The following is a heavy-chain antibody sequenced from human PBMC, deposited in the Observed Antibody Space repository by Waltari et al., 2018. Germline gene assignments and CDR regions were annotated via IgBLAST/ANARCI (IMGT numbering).Heavy chain of an antibody. CDR2: INPSGGST. CDR3: ARDGGTNWFDP. J-gene: IGHJ5*02. V-gene: IGHV1-46*01. D-gene: IGHD1-26*01. CDR1: GYTFTSYY. Sequence: QVQLVQSGAEVKKPGASVKVSCKASGYTFTSYYMHWVRQAPGQGLEWMGIINPSGGSTSYAQKCQGRVTMTRDRSTSTVYMELSSLRAEDTGVYYCARDGGTNWFDPWGQGTLVTVSS.